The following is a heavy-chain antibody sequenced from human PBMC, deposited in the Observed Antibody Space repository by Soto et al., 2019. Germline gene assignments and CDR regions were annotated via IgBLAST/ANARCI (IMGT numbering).Heavy chain of an antibody. CDR1: GVSIISSNW. Sequence: PSETLSLTCAVSGVSIISSNWWIWVRQPPGKGLEWIGEIYHSGSTNYNPSLKSRVTISVDKSKNQFSLKLSSVTAADTAVYYCAGGVLGYCSGGSCPTAQYDFDYWGQGTLVTVS. D-gene: IGHD2-15*01. CDR3: AGGVLGYCSGGSCPTAQYDFDY. J-gene: IGHJ4*02. V-gene: IGHV4-4*02. CDR2: IYHSGST.